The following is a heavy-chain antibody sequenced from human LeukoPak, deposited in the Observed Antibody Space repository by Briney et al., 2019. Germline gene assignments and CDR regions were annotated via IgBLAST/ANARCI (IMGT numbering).Heavy chain of an antibody. J-gene: IGHJ4*02. CDR2: ISSSGGII. D-gene: IGHD4-17*01. Sequence: PGGSLRLSCAASGFTFSSYEMSWVRQAPVKGLEWVSYISSSGGIIYYADSVKGRFTISRDNAKNSLYLQMNSLGAEDTAVYYCARESDYGDFFFDYWGQGTLVTVSS. CDR3: ARESDYGDFFFDY. V-gene: IGHV3-48*03. CDR1: GFTFSSYE.